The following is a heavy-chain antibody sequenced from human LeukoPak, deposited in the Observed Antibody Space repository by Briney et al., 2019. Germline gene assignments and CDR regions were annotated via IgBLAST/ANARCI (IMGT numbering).Heavy chain of an antibody. CDR3: ARDTVNGPFVISLDL. CDR1: GFSLRSSE. D-gene: IGHD2-8*01. J-gene: IGHJ5*02. Sequence: GGSLRLSCAASGFSLRSSEMNWVRQAPGKGPEWVAHINSADNVEYYTDSVRGRFTMSRDNAKVLLYLHLNSLRDEDTAVYYCARDTVNGPFVISLDLWGQGVLVTVPS. CDR2: INSADNVE. V-gene: IGHV3-48*03.